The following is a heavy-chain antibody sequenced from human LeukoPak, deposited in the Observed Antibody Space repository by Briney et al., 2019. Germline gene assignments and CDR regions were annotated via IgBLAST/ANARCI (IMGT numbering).Heavy chain of an antibody. Sequence: GASVKVSCKASGYTFTSYYMHWVRQAPGQGLEWMGWINPNSGGTNYAQKFQGRVTMTRDTSISTAYMELSRLRSDDTAVYYCARISSSFPLWSPIDYWGQGTLVTVSS. J-gene: IGHJ4*02. D-gene: IGHD6-13*01. CDR1: GYTFTSYY. CDR2: INPNSGGT. CDR3: ARISSSFPLWSPIDY. V-gene: IGHV1-2*02.